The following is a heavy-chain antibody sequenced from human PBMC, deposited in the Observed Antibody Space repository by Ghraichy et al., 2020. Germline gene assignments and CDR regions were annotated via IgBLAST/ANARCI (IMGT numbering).Heavy chain of an antibody. CDR3: ARDLTMVRGVIIGLPDY. Sequence: ETLSLTCAVSGFTFSSYSMNWVRQAPGKGLEWVSSISSSSSYIYYADSVKGRFTISRANAKNSLYLQMNSLRAEDTAVYYCARDLTMVRGVIIGLPDYWGQGTLVTVSS. CDR2: ISSSSSYI. CDR1: GFTFSSYS. D-gene: IGHD3-10*01. V-gene: IGHV3-21*01. J-gene: IGHJ4*02.